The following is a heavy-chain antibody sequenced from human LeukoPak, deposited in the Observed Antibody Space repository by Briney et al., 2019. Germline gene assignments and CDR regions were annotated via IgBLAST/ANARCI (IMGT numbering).Heavy chain of an antibody. V-gene: IGHV1-8*01. J-gene: IGHJ3*02. Sequence: ASVKVSCKASGYTFTSYDTNWVRQATGQGREWMGWMNLNRGNTGYAQKLQGRVTMTRNTSISTAYMELSSLRSEDTAVYYCARGNIVVVVVVEGAFDIWGQGTMVTVSS. CDR2: MNLNRGNT. D-gene: IGHD2-15*01. CDR3: ARGNIVVVVVVEGAFDI. CDR1: GYTFTSYD.